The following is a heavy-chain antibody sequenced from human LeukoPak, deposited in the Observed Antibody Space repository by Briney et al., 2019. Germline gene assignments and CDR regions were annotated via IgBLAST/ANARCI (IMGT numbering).Heavy chain of an antibody. Sequence: PSETLSLTCTVSGGSISSYYWSWIRQPPGKGLEWIGYIYYSGSTNYNPSLKSRVTISVDTSKNQFSLKLSSVTAADTAVYYCARDMSWNDPFDYWGQGTLVTVSS. CDR1: GGSISSYY. D-gene: IGHD1-1*01. CDR3: ARDMSWNDPFDY. V-gene: IGHV4-59*01. CDR2: IYYSGST. J-gene: IGHJ4*02.